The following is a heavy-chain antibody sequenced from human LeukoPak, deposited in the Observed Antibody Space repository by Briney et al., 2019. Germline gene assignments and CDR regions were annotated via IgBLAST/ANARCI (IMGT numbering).Heavy chain of an antibody. D-gene: IGHD3-22*01. CDR3: AKGTTLIVGDYFDQ. V-gene: IGHV3-23*01. CDR2: ISKSGDST. J-gene: IGHJ4*02. CDR1: GFAFSSYA. Sequence: GGSLRLSCAASGFAFSSYAMNWVRQAPGKGLEWVSGISKSGDSTYYADSVTGRFTISRDNSKNTLYLQTSSLRAEDTAIYYCAKGTTLIVGDYFDQWGQGTLVTVSS.